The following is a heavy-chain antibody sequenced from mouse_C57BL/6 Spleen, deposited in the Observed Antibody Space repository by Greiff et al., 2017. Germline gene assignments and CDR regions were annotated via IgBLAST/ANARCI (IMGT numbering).Heavy chain of an antibody. CDR1: GFTFSSYG. Sequence: EVKLMESGGDLVKPGGSLKLSCAASGFTFSSYGMSWVRQTPDKRLEWVATISSGGSYTYYPASVKGRFTISRDNAKNTLYLQMSSLKSEDTAMYYCARHANWDYWGQGTTLTVSS. J-gene: IGHJ2*01. CDR2: ISSGGSYT. V-gene: IGHV5-6*01. D-gene: IGHD4-1*01. CDR3: ARHANWDY.